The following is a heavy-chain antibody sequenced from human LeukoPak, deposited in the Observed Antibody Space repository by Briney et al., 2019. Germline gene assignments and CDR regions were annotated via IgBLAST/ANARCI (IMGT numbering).Heavy chain of an antibody. J-gene: IGHJ3*02. CDR1: GGPISTYY. D-gene: IGHD3-22*01. CDR3: ARGVHISAYWSSGKNAFDI. CDR2: IYYSGST. V-gene: IGHV4-59*01. Sequence: SETLSLTCTVSGGPISTYYWSWIRQPPGKGLEWIGYIYYSGSTNYNPSLKSRVTISVDTSKNQFSLKLSSVTAADTAVYYCARGVHISAYWSSGKNAFDIWGQGTMVTVSS.